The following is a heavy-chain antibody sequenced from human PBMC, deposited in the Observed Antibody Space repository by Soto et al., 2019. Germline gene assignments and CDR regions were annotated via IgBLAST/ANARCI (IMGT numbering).Heavy chain of an antibody. D-gene: IGHD1-1*01. CDR2: IYPADSDT. V-gene: IGHV5-51*01. CDR3: ARRRAWNDAFDL. CDR1: GYDFTSHW. J-gene: IGHJ4*02. Sequence: PGASLKISCKASGYDFTSHWIGWVRQMPGKGLEWMGAIYPADSDTRYTPSFEGHVTFSADKSLSTAYLQWNSLRASDTARYYCARRRAWNDAFDLWGQGILVTVSS.